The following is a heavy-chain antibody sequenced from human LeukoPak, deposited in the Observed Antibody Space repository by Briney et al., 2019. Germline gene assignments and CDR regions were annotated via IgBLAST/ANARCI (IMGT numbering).Heavy chain of an antibody. Sequence: GASVKVSCKASGYTFSGYFMHWVRQAPGQGLEWMGLMDPNSGNTGYAQKFQGRVTMTRDMSTSTVYMELSRLRSDETAVYYCARDIAGAGSKGYFDYWGQGTLVTVSS. D-gene: IGHD6-13*01. CDR3: ARDIAGAGSKGYFDY. CDR2: MDPNSGNT. J-gene: IGHJ4*02. V-gene: IGHV1-2*02. CDR1: GYTFSGYF.